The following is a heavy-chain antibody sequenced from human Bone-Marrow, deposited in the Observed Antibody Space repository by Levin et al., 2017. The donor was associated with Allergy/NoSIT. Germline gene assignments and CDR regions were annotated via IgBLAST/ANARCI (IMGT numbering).Heavy chain of an antibody. CDR1: GFTFSSYA. J-gene: IGHJ4*02. Sequence: LSLTCAASGFTFSSYAMSWVRQAPGKGLEWVSAISGSGGSTYYADSVKGRFTISRDNSKNTLYLQMNSLRAEDTAVYYCARALPELEEFDYWGQGTLVTVSS. CDR3: ARALPELEEFDY. D-gene: IGHD1-1*01. CDR2: ISGSGGST. V-gene: IGHV3-23*01.